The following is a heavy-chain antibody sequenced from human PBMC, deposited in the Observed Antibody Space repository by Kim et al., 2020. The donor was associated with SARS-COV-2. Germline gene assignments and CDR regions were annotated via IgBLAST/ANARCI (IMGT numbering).Heavy chain of an antibody. Sequence: GGSLRLSCTASGFTFGDYAMSWFRQAPGKGLEWVGFIRSKAYGGTTEYAASVKGRFTISRDDSKSIAYLQMNSLKTEDTAVYYCTRDPQWDIVATGANYWGQGTLVTVSS. CDR1: GFTFGDYA. CDR3: TRDPQWDIVATGANY. D-gene: IGHD5-12*01. J-gene: IGHJ4*02. CDR2: IRSKAYGGTT. V-gene: IGHV3-49*03.